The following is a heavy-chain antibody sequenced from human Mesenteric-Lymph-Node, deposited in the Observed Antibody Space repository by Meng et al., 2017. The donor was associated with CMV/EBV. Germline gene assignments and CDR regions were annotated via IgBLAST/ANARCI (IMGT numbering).Heavy chain of an antibody. J-gene: IGHJ6*02. CDR1: GGSISSSIYY. Sequence: GSLRLSCTVFGGSISSSIYYWGWIRQPPGKGLEWIGSVYYSGITYYNPSLKSRLTISVDTSKNQISLRLNSVTAADTAVYFCARRGGGSYQGGAYYYGMDVWGLGTTVTVSS. V-gene: IGHV4-39*01. CDR2: VYYSGIT. CDR3: ARRGGGSYQGGAYYYGMDV. D-gene: IGHD1-26*01.